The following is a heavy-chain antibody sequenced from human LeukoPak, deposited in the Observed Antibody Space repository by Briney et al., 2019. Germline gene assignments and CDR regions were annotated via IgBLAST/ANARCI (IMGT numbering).Heavy chain of an antibody. V-gene: IGHV1-69*13. CDR1: GGTFSSYA. CDR3: AGDARTIVVVPAAIRGDAFDI. CDR2: IIPIFGTA. Sequence: GASVKVSCKASGGTFSSYAISWVRQAPGQGLEWMGGIIPIFGTANYAQKFQGRVTITADESTSTAYMELSSLRSEDTAVYYCAGDARTIVVVPAAIRGDAFDIWGQGTMVTVSS. J-gene: IGHJ3*02. D-gene: IGHD2-2*01.